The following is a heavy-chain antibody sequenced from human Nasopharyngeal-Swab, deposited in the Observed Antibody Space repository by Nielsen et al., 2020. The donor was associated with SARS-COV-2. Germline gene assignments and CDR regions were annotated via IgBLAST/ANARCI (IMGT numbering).Heavy chain of an antibody. CDR3: ARDLALRWPLYFDY. V-gene: IGHV3-30*04. CDR2: ISYDGSNK. Sequence: GESLKISCAASGFTFSSYAMHWVRQAPGKGLEWGAVISYDGSNKYYADSVKGRFTISRDNSKNTLYLQMNSLRAEDTAVYYCARDLALRWPLYFDYWGQGTLVTVSS. CDR1: GFTFSSYA. D-gene: IGHD4-23*01. J-gene: IGHJ4*02.